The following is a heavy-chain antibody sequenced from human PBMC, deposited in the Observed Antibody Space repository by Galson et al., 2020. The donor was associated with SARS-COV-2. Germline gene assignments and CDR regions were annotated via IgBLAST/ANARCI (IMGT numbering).Heavy chain of an antibody. V-gene: IGHV3-33*01. CDR2: IWYDGSNK. Sequence: GGSLRLSCAASGFTFSSYGMHWVRQAPGKGLEWVAVIWYDGSNKYYADSVKGRFTISRDNSKNTLYLQMNSLRAEDTAVYYCAREIVVVTPGIDYWGQGTLVTVSS. CDR1: GFTFSSYG. CDR3: AREIVVVTPGIDY. J-gene: IGHJ4*02. D-gene: IGHD3-22*01.